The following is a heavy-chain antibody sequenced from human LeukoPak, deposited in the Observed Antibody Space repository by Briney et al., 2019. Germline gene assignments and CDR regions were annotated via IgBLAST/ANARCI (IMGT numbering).Heavy chain of an antibody. CDR3: AKDDRGSPPDAFDI. V-gene: IGHV3-23*01. Sequence: PGGSLRLSCAASGFTFSSYAMSWVRQAPGKGLEWVSTISYSGGRTDYADSVKGRFAISRDSSKNTLYLQMNGLRGDDTAIYYCAKDDRGSPPDAFDIWGQGTLVSVSS. CDR1: GFTFSSYA. CDR2: ISYSGGRT. D-gene: IGHD1-26*01. J-gene: IGHJ3*02.